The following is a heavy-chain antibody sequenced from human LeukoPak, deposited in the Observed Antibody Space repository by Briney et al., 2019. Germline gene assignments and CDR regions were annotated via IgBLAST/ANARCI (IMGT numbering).Heavy chain of an antibody. J-gene: IGHJ3*02. D-gene: IGHD3-9*01. Sequence: GGSLRLSCAASGFTFSNAWMSWVRQAPGKGLEWVGRIISKTDGGTTDYAAPVKGRFTISRDDSKNTLYLQLNSLKTEDTAVYYCTTDGRRLRYFDWLLNDDAFDIWGQGTMVTVSS. V-gene: IGHV3-15*01. CDR2: IISKTDGGTT. CDR1: GFTFSNAW. CDR3: TTDGRRLRYFDWLLNDDAFDI.